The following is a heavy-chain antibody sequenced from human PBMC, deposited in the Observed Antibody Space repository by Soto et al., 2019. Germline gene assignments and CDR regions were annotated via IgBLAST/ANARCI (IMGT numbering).Heavy chain of an antibody. CDR3: AKNTYFDY. Sequence: DVQLLESGGGLVQPGGSLRLSCAASGFTFSRYAMSWVRQAPGKGLEWVSGISGDGGSTYYADSVKGRFTISRDNSKNTLHLQMNTLRAEDTAVYYCAKNTYFDYWGRGTLVTVSS. V-gene: IGHV3-23*01. CDR1: GFTFSRYA. J-gene: IGHJ4*02. CDR2: ISGDGGST.